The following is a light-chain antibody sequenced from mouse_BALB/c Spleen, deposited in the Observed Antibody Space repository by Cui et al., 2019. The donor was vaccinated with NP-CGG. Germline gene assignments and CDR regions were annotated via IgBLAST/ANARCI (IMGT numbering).Light chain of an antibody. J-gene: IGLJ1*01. CDR2: GTN. V-gene: IGLV1*01. CDR3: ALWYSNHWV. Sequence: HAAVPQESALSTSPGETVTLTCRSSTGAVTTSNYANWVQEKPDHLFTGLIGGTNNRAPGVPARFSGSLIGDKAALTITGAQTEDEAIYFCALWYSNHWVFGGGTKLTVL. CDR1: TGAVTTSNY.